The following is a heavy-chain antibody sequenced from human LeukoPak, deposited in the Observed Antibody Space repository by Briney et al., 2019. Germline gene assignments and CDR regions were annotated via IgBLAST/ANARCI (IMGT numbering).Heavy chain of an antibody. J-gene: IGHJ4*02. Sequence: SETLSLTCTVSGGSISSSSYYWGWIRQPPGKGLEWIGSIYYSGSTYYNPSLKSRVTISVDTSKNQFSLKLSSVTAADTAVYYCASHNYDFWSGYHYYFDYWGQGTLVTVSS. D-gene: IGHD3-3*01. CDR1: GGSISSSSYY. V-gene: IGHV4-39*01. CDR2: IYYSGST. CDR3: ASHNYDFWSGYHYYFDY.